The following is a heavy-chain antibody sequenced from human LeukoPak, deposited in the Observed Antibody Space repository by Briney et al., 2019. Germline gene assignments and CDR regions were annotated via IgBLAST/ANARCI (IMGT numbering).Heavy chain of an antibody. CDR1: GGSISSYY. CDR2: IYYSGST. Sequence: SETLSLTCTVSGGSISSYYWSWIRQPPGKGLEWIGYIYYSGSTYYNPSLKSRVTISVDTSKNQFSLKLSSVTAADTAVYYCARVGVWRLDWGQGTLVTVSS. D-gene: IGHD3-16*01. J-gene: IGHJ4*02. CDR3: ARVGVWRLD. V-gene: IGHV4-59*12.